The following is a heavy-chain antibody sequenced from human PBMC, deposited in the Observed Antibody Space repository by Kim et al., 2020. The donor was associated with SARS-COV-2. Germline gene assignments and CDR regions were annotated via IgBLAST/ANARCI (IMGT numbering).Heavy chain of an antibody. Sequence: GGSLRLSCAASGFTFSSYAMHWVRQAPGKGLEWVAVIWYDGSNKYYADSVKGRFTISRDNSKNTLYLQMNSLRAEDTAVYYCAKEGPPWSSSWVYNWFDPWGQGTLVTVSS. J-gene: IGHJ5*02. CDR3: AKEGPPWSSSWVYNWFDP. CDR2: IWYDGSNK. V-gene: IGHV3-33*06. CDR1: GFTFSSYA. D-gene: IGHD6-13*01.